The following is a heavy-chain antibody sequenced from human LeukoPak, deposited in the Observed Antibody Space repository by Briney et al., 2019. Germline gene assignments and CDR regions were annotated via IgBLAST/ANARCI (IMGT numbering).Heavy chain of an antibody. CDR1: GFTFSSYG. Sequence: GGSLRLSCAASGFTFSSYGMHWVRQAPGKGLEWVAVIWYDGSNEYYADSVKGRFTISRDNSKNTLYLQMNSLRAEDTAMYYCARGYSYRYLDYWGQGTLVTVSS. D-gene: IGHD5-18*01. V-gene: IGHV3-33*01. CDR3: ARGYSYRYLDY. J-gene: IGHJ4*02. CDR2: IWYDGSNE.